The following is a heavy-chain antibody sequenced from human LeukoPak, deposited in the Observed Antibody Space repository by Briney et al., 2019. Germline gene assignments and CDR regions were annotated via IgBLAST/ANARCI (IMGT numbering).Heavy chain of an antibody. CDR2: ISYDGSHK. J-gene: IGHJ3*02. D-gene: IGHD6-19*01. CDR3: ASLPVAGSDGAFDI. CDR1: GFTFSSYD. Sequence: GGSLRLSCAASGFTFSSYDMHCVRQAPGKGLEWLAVISYDGSHKYYADSVKGRFTISRDNSKNSLYLQMNSPRAEGTAVYYCASLPVAGSDGAFDIWGQGTMVTVSS. V-gene: IGHV3-30*03.